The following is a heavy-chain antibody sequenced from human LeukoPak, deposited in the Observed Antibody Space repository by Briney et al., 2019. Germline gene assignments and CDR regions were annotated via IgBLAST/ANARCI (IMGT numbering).Heavy chain of an antibody. J-gene: IGHJ4*02. CDR1: GFTVSSNY. CDR3: VKAYSGKYYACFDY. CDR2: IYSGGST. D-gene: IGHD1-26*01. V-gene: IGHV3-53*05. Sequence: GGSLRLSCAASGFTVSSNYMSWVRQAPGKGLEWVSVIYSGGSTYYADSVKGRFTISRDDAYNSVYLHMNSLRVADTALYFCVKAYSGKYYACFDYWGQGTLVSVSS.